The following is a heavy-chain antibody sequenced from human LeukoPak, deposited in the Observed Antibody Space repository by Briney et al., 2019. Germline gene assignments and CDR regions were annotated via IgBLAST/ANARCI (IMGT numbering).Heavy chain of an antibody. CDR1: GGSFSGYY. J-gene: IGHJ4*02. Sequence: SETLSLTCAAYGGSFSGYYWSWIRQPPGKGLEWIAEINHSGSTNYNPSLKSRLTISVATSKTQFSVKLSSVTAADTAVYYCARGPYSSGWYEARKYYFDYWGQGTLVTVSS. CDR2: INHSGST. CDR3: ARGPYSSGWYEARKYYFDY. D-gene: IGHD6-19*01. V-gene: IGHV4-34*01.